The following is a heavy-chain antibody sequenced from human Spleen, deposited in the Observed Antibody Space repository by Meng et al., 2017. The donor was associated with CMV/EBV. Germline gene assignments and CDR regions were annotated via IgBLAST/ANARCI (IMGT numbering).Heavy chain of an antibody. J-gene: IGHJ3*02. D-gene: IGHD4/OR15-4a*01. CDR1: GFTFSSYW. Sequence: GGSLRLSCAASGFTFSSYWMHWVRQAPGKGLVWVSRINSDGSSTSYADSVKGRFTISRDNAKNTLYLQMNSLRAEDTAVYYCAREVLRGGFDIWGQGTMVTVSS. CDR3: AREVLRGGFDI. CDR2: INSDGSST. V-gene: IGHV3-74*01.